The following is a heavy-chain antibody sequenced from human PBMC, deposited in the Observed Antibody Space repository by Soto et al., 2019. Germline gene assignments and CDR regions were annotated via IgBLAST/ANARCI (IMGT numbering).Heavy chain of an antibody. J-gene: IGHJ4*02. CDR2: IYYSGST. CDR1: GGSISSYY. V-gene: IGHV4-59*01. D-gene: IGHD1-26*01. Sequence: PSETLSLTXTVSGGSISSYYWSWIRQPPGKGLEWIGYIYYSGSTNYNPSLKSRVTISVDTSKNQFSLKLSSVTAADTAVYYCARAVVGATIDYWGQGTLVTVSS. CDR3: ARAVVGATIDY.